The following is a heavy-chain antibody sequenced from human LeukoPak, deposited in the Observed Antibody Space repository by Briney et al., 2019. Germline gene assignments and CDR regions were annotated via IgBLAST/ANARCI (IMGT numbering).Heavy chain of an antibody. Sequence: ASVKFSCKASGGTFSSYAISWVRQAPGQGLEWMGGIIPIFGTANYAQKFQGRVTITADESTSTAYMELSSLRSEDTAVYYCARDRGPYCSGGSCYFTDAFDIWGQGTMVTVSS. J-gene: IGHJ3*02. D-gene: IGHD2-15*01. CDR2: IIPIFGTA. V-gene: IGHV1-69*13. CDR3: ARDRGPYCSGGSCYFTDAFDI. CDR1: GGTFSSYA.